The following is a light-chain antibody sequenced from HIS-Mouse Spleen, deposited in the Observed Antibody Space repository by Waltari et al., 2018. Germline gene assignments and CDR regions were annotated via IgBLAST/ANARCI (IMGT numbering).Light chain of an antibody. CDR2: AGS. J-gene: IGLJ3*02. CDR3: CSYAGSSTWV. V-gene: IGLV2-23*01. CDR1: SSDVGSYNL. Sequence: QSALTQPASVSGSPGQSITISCTGTSSDVGSYNLVSWYQQHPGQAPKLMIYAGSKRPSGVSNLFSGSKSVNTAYLTISGLQAEDEADYYCCSYAGSSTWVFGGGTKLTVL.